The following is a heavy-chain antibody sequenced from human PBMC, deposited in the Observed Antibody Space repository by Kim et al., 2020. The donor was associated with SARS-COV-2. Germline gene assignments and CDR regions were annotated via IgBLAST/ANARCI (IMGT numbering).Heavy chain of an antibody. D-gene: IGHD6-19*01. CDR1: GYTFTSYA. CDR2: INAGNGNT. V-gene: IGHV1-3*01. Sequence: ASVKVSCKASGYTFTSYAMHWVRQAPGQRLEWMGWINAGNGNTKYSQKFQGRVTITRDTSASTAYMELSSLRSEDTAVYYCARDRAVAGRIVDYWGQGTLVTVSS. CDR3: ARDRAVAGRIVDY. J-gene: IGHJ4*02.